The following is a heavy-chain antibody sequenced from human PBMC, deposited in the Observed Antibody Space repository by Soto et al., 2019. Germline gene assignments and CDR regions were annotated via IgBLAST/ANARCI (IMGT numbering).Heavy chain of an antibody. CDR1: GYTFTGYY. CDR3: ARLLIDFWTDSYNF. CDR2: INPNSGGT. J-gene: IGHJ3*01. D-gene: IGHD3-3*01. V-gene: IGHV1-2*02. Sequence: ASVKVSCKASGYTFTGYYMHWVRQAPGQGLEWMGWINPNSGGTNYAQKFQGRVTTTRDTSISTAYMELSRLRSDDTAVYYCARLLIDFWTDSYNFWGQVTMVTVSS.